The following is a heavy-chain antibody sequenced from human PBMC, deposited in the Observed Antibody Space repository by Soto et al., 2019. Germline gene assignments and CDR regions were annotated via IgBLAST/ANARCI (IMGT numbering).Heavy chain of an antibody. D-gene: IGHD3-16*02. V-gene: IGHV1-18*04. Sequence: QVQLVQSGVEVQKPGASVKVSCKASGYTFTSYVINWLRQAPGQGLEGMGWISPYNGNTNYGQKLQGRVTMTTDTSTSIAYLELSSLRSDDTAVYYCAREGGVWGSFRYFDYWGQGTLVTVSS. CDR1: GYTFTSYV. CDR3: AREGGVWGSFRYFDY. J-gene: IGHJ4*02. CDR2: ISPYNGNT.